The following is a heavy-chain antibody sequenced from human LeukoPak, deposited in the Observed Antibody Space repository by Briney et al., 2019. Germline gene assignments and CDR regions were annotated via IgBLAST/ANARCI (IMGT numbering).Heavy chain of an antibody. CDR3: ARAIVVAGKNYYYYGMDV. V-gene: IGHV4-34*01. CDR1: GGSFSGYY. J-gene: IGHJ6*02. Sequence: SETLSLTCAVYGGSFSGYYWSWIRQPPGKGLEWIGEINHSGSTNYNPSLKSRVTISVDTSKNQFSLKLSSVTAADTAVYYCARAIVVAGKNYYYYGMDVWGQGTTVTVSS. D-gene: IGHD6-19*01. CDR2: INHSGST.